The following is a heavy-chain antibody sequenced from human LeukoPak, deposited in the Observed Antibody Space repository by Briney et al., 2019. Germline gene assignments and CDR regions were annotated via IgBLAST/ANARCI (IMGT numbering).Heavy chain of an antibody. D-gene: IGHD2-21*02. V-gene: IGHV4-39*01. Sequence: SETLSLTCTVSGGSIRSSYYYWGWIRQPPGKGLEWIGRIYDSGSTYYNPSLKSRVTISVDTSKNQSSLKLNSVTAADTAVYYCARFAYCGGHCWYYFDYWGQGSLVTVSS. CDR2: IYDSGST. CDR3: ARFAYCGGHCWYYFDY. J-gene: IGHJ4*02. CDR1: GGSIRSSYYY.